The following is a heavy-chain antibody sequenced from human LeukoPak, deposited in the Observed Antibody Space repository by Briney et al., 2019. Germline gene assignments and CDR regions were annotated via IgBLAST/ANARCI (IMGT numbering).Heavy chain of an antibody. V-gene: IGHV4-61*02. J-gene: IGHJ5*02. CDR1: GGSISSGSYY. CDR3: ARDGSKFHTSCCSWFDP. Sequence: LSLTCTVSGGSISSGSYYWSWIRQPAGKGLEWIGRIYTSGSTNYNPSLKSRFTISVDTSKNQFSLKLSSVTAADTAVYYCARDGSKFHTSCCSWFDPWGQGTLVTVSS. D-gene: IGHD2-2*01. CDR2: IYTSGST.